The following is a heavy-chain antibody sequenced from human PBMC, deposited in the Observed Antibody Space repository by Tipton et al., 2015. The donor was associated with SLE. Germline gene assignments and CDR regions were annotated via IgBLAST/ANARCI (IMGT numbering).Heavy chain of an antibody. Sequence: TLSLTCSVSGGSITGNIHYWGWIRQPPGKGLEWIGNIHYSGSTNYNPSLESRVTMSVDTSKNQFSLKLTSVTAADTAVYYCARGGCSGRSCYPYYYGMDVWGPGTTVTVSS. CDR2: IHYSGST. V-gene: IGHV4-39*07. J-gene: IGHJ6*02. D-gene: IGHD2-15*01. CDR3: ARGGCSGRSCYPYYYGMDV. CDR1: GGSITGNIHY.